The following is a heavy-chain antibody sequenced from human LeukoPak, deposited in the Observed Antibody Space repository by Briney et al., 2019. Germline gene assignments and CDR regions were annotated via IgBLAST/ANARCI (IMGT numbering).Heavy chain of an antibody. CDR2: IKWKGGST. J-gene: IGHJ4*02. Sequence: GGSLRLSCEASGFTFDEYDMSSARHAPGKGLEWVSGIKWKGGSTSYADSVKGRLTISRDNAKKSLYMQMHSLSAEDTALYYCARDSLRLRQDRVFDYWGQGTLVTVSS. CDR3: ARDSLRLRQDRVFDY. CDR1: GFTFDEYD. V-gene: IGHV3-20*04. D-gene: IGHD6-25*01.